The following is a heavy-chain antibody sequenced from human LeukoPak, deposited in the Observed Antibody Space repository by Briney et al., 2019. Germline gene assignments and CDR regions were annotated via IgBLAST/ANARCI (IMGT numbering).Heavy chain of an antibody. CDR1: GGSFSGYY. CDR3: ARGSPGIVVVPAASYNWFDP. Sequence: SETLSLTCAVYGGSFSGYYWSWIRQPPGKGLEWIGEINHSGSTNYNPSLKSRVTISVDTSKNQFSLKLSSVTAADTAVYYCARGSPGIVVVPAASYNWFDPWGQGTLVTVSS. CDR2: INHSGST. D-gene: IGHD2-2*01. J-gene: IGHJ5*02. V-gene: IGHV4-34*01.